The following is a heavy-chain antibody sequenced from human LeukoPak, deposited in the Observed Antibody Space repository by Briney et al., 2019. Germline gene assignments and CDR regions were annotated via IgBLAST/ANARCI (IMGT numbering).Heavy chain of an antibody. V-gene: IGHV3-30-3*01. D-gene: IGHD3-22*01. CDR2: ISYDGSNK. J-gene: IGHJ4*02. CDR3: ASHYDTSGYHYFDF. CDR1: GFTFSRYA. Sequence: PGGSLRLSCAASGFTFSRYAMHWVRQAPGKGLEWVAVISYDGSNKYYADSVKGRFTISRDSSKNTLYLQMNSLRAEDTAVYYCASHYDTSGYHYFDFRGRGTLVTVSS.